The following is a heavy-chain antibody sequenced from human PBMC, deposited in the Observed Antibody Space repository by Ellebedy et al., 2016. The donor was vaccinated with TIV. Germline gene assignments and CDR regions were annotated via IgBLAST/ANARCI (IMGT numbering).Heavy chain of an antibody. CDR2: IIPTLGMT. CDR3: ARNALSDDGSDVS. CDR1: GGTFSRHA. Sequence: ASVKVSCKASGGTFSRHAISWVRQAPGQGLEWMGRIIPTLGMTNYAQKFQGRVTITADKSTTTAYVEVSSLRSEDTAVYYCARNALSDDGSDVSWGQGTLVTVSS. V-gene: IGHV1-69*04. J-gene: IGHJ5*02. D-gene: IGHD3-22*01.